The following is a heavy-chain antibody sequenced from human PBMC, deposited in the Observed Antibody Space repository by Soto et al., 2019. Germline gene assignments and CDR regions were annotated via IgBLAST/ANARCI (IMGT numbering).Heavy chain of an antibody. CDR2: ISSNGGST. Sequence: GGSLRLSCSASGFTFSSYAMHWVRQAPGKGLEYVSAISSNGGSTYYADSVKGRFTISRDNSKNILYLQMSSLRAEDTAVYYCVKDRSDYIHLGSMDYWGQGTLVTVSS. D-gene: IGHD4-17*01. CDR3: VKDRSDYIHLGSMDY. J-gene: IGHJ4*02. V-gene: IGHV3-64D*08. CDR1: GFTFSSYA.